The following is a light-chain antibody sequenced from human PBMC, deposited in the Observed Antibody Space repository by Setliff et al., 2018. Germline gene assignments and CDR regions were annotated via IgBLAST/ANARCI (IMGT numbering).Light chain of an antibody. CDR3: QQCDSFSRFT. CDR2: QVS. CDR1: QSISNW. Sequence: IQLTQSPSTLPASVGDRVTITCRASQSISNWLAWYQQKPGKAPKLLIYQVSNLQSGVPSRFSGSGSGTEFTLTISSLQPDDFATYYCQQCDSFSRFTFGQGTKVDIK. J-gene: IGKJ2*01. V-gene: IGKV1-5*03.